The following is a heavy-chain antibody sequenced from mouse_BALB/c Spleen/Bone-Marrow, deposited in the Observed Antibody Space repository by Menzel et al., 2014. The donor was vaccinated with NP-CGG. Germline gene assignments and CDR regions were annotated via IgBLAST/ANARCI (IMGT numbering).Heavy chain of an antibody. CDR1: GYTFRSHW. CDR3: ARGGNFLWYFDA. CDR2: ILPGSGST. V-gene: IGHV1-9*01. J-gene: IGHJ1*01. Sequence: QVQLQQSGAELMKPGASVKISCKATGYTFRSHWIEWVKQRPGHGLEWIGEILPGSGSTYYNEKFKGKATFTADTSSNTAYMQLSSLTSEDSAVYYCARGGNFLWYFDAWGAGTTVTVSS. D-gene: IGHD2-1*01.